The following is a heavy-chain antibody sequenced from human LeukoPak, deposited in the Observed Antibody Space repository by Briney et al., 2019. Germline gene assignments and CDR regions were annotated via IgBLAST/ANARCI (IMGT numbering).Heavy chain of an antibody. CDR1: GFTFSSYE. CDR2: ISSSGSTI. D-gene: IGHD5-12*01. Sequence: GGSLRLSCAASGFTFSSYEMNWVRQAPGKGLERVSYISSSGSTIYYADSVKGRFTISRDNAKNSLYLQMNSLRAEDTAVYYCARAGLATPHFDYWGQGTLVTVSS. V-gene: IGHV3-48*03. CDR3: ARAGLATPHFDY. J-gene: IGHJ4*02.